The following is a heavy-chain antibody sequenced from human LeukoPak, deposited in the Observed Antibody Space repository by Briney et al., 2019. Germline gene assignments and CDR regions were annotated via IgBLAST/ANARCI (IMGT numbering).Heavy chain of an antibody. D-gene: IGHD6-13*01. J-gene: IGHJ4*02. CDR3: ARLVVSSWYHEVLLGRDY. CDR2: IYYSGST. Sequence: MTSETLSLTCSVSGGSISSSTYYWGWIRQPPGKGLEWIGTIYYSGSTYYNPSLKSRVTISVDTSKNQFSLKLSSVTAADTAVYYCARLVVSSWYHEVLLGRDYWGQGTLVTVSS. CDR1: GGSISSSTYY. V-gene: IGHV4-39*01.